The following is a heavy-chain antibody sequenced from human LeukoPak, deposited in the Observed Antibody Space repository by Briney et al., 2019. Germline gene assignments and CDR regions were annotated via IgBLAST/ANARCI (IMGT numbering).Heavy chain of an antibody. CDR3: ARGRVLRIDY. CDR2: ISSSGSTI. Sequence: GGSLRLSCAASGFTFSSYEMNWVRQVPGKGLEWVSYISSSGSTIYYADSVKGRFTISRDNAKNSLYLQMNSLRAEDTAVYYCARGRVLRIDYWGQGTLVTVSS. J-gene: IGHJ4*02. D-gene: IGHD3-10*01. CDR1: GFTFSSYE. V-gene: IGHV3-48*03.